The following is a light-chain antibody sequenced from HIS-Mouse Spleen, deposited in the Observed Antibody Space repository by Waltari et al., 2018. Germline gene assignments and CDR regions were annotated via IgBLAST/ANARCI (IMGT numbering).Light chain of an antibody. CDR2: GAS. J-gene: IGKJ2*01. V-gene: IGKV3-20*01. CDR1: QSVSSSY. CDR3: QQYGSSPVA. Sequence: EIVLTQSPGTLSLSPGERATLSCRASQSVSSSYLAWYQQKPGQAPRLLIYGASSRATGIPDRFSGSGSGTDFTLTISRLEPEDFAVYYCQQYGSSPVAFGQGTKLEIK.